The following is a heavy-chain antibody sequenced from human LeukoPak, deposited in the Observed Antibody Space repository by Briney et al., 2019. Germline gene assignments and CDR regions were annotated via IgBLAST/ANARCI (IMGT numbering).Heavy chain of an antibody. CDR3: ARHDSFIPY. D-gene: IGHD3-16*02. CDR1: GFTFSDYA. CDR2: ISDSGGST. Sequence: GGSLSLSCVASGFTFSDYAMSWVRQAPGKGLEWVSGISDSGGSTYYADSVKGRCTISRDNSKNTVSLQMNNLRAEDTAVYFCARHDSFIPYWGQGTLVTVTS. V-gene: IGHV3-23*01. J-gene: IGHJ4*02.